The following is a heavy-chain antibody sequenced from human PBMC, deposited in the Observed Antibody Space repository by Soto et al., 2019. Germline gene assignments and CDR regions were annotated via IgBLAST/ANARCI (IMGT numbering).Heavy chain of an antibody. CDR2: IYYSGST. V-gene: IGHV4-59*01. CDR3: ARDRTNYGSGSYYIYNWFDP. Sequence: SETLSLTCTVSGGSISSYYWSWIRQPPGKGLEWIGYIYYSGSTNYNPSLKSRVTISVDTSKNQFSLKLSSVTAADTAVYYCARDRTNYGSGSYYIYNWFDPWGQGTLVTVSS. CDR1: GGSISSYY. D-gene: IGHD3-10*01. J-gene: IGHJ5*02.